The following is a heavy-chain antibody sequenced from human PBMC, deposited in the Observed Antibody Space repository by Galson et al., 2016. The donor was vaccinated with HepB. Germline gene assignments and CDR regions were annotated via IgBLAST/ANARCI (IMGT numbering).Heavy chain of an antibody. CDR1: GGSISGGGYS. CDR3: VRYDGDSGGFDP. J-gene: IGHJ5*02. CDR2: IYQSGTT. D-gene: IGHD3-10*01. V-gene: IGHV4-30-2*01. Sequence: TLSPTCAVSGGSISGGGYSWSWIRQPPGKGLEWIGYIYQSGTTYYNPSLKSRVTISVSTSKNQFSPKLSSVTAAYTAVYYCVRYDGDSGGFDPWGQGTLVTVSS.